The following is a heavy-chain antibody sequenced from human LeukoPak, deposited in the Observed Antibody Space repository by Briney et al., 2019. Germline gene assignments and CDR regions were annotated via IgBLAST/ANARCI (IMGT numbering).Heavy chain of an antibody. CDR2: MKHDGSGE. Sequence: GGSLRLSCAASGFTFSSYWMSWVRQAPGKGLEWVANMKHDGSGEYYVDSVKGRFTISRDNAKNSLFLQMNSLGAEDTAVYYCARDHLIASAGNDYWGQGTLVTVSS. CDR1: GFTFSSYW. V-gene: IGHV3-7*01. J-gene: IGHJ4*02. CDR3: ARDHLIASAGNDY. D-gene: IGHD6-13*01.